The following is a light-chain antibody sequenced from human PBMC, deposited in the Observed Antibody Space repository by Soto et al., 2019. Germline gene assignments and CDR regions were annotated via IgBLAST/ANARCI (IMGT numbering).Light chain of an antibody. CDR2: DVT. V-gene: IGLV2-14*03. Sequence: QSVLTQPASVSGSPGQSITISCTGTSSDFGGYNYVSWYQQHPGKAPKLIIHDVTDRPSGVSNRFSGSKSGNTASLTISGLQAEDEADYYCSSYANRAAPYVFGTGTKVTVL. J-gene: IGLJ1*01. CDR3: SSYANRAAPYV. CDR1: SSDFGGYNY.